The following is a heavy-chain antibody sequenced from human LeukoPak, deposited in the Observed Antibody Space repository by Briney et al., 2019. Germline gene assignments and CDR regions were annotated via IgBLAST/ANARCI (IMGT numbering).Heavy chain of an antibody. Sequence: GRSLRLSCAASGFTFSSYGMHWVRQAPGKGLEWVAVISYDGSNKYYADSVKGRFTISRDNSKNTLYLQMNSLRAEDTAVYYCAKDPLAYCGGDCYPRGTFDYWGQGTLVTVSS. D-gene: IGHD2-21*02. CDR2: ISYDGSNK. CDR3: AKDPLAYCGGDCYPRGTFDY. CDR1: GFTFSSYG. V-gene: IGHV3-30*18. J-gene: IGHJ4*02.